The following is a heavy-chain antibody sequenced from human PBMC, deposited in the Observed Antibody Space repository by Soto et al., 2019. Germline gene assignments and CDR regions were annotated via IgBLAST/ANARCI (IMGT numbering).Heavy chain of an antibody. D-gene: IGHD2-15*01. Sequence: EVQLVESGGGLVKPGGSLRLSCAASGFTFYNSWMNWVRQAPGKGLEWVGRIKRNSDGGRTDYAAPVKGRFTISRDDSENMLYLQMNSLKTEDTAVYYCTTGSVGGVWGQGTTVSVSS. CDR2: IKRNSDGGRT. CDR1: GFTFYNSW. CDR3: TTGSVGGV. J-gene: IGHJ6*02. V-gene: IGHV3-15*07.